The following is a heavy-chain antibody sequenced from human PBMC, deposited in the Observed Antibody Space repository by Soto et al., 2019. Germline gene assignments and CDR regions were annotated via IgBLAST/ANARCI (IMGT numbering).Heavy chain of an antibody. J-gene: IGHJ6*02. CDR1: GDSVSSNSAA. V-gene: IGHV6-1*01. Sequence: PSQTLSLTCAISGDSVSSNSAAWNWIRQSPSRGLEWLGRTYYRSKWYNDYAVSVKSRITINPDTSKNQFSLQLNPVTPEDTAVYYCARGGTNYYGSGSFNYYYYYGMDVWGQGTTVTVSS. CDR2: TYYRSKWYN. CDR3: ARGGTNYYGSGSFNYYYYYGMDV. D-gene: IGHD3-10*01.